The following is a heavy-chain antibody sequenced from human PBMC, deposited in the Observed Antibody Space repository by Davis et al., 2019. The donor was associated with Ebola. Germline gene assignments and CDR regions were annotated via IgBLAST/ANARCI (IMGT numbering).Heavy chain of an antibody. CDR2: IYPGDSDT. D-gene: IGHD2-2*01. CDR3: ARLESGCSSTSCYPIEYGMDV. CDR1: GYSFTSYW. J-gene: IGHJ6*02. V-gene: IGHV5-51*01. Sequence: GESLKISCKGSGYSFTSYWIGWVRQMPGKGLEWMGIIYPGDSDTRYSPSFQGQVTISADKSISTAYLQWSSLKASDTAMYYFARLESGCSSTSCYPIEYGMDVWGQGTTVTVSS.